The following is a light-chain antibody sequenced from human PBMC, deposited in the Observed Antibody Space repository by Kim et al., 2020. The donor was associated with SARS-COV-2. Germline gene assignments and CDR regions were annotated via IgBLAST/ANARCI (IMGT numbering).Light chain of an antibody. J-gene: IGLJ2*01. CDR3: QVWDSTTTV. Sequence: SVSPGQTASITCSGDKLGEKYVCWYQQRPGQSPVVIIYQDTNWPSGIPERFSGSNSGNTATLTISGTQAMDEADYYCQVWDSTTTVFGGGTQLTVL. CDR1: KLGEKY. CDR2: QDT. V-gene: IGLV3-1*01.